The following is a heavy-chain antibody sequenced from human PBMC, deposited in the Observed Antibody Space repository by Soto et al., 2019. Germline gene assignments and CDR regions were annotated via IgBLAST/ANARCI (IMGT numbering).Heavy chain of an antibody. Sequence: SETLSLTCTVSGGSISSYYWSWIRQPPGKGLEWIGYIYYSGSTNYNPSLKSRVTISVDTSKNQFSLKLSSVTAADTAVYYCARGGLDYDFWSGYYIDYWGQGTLVTVSS. CDR3: ARGGLDYDFWSGYYIDY. CDR1: GGSISSYY. J-gene: IGHJ4*02. CDR2: IYYSGST. V-gene: IGHV4-59*01. D-gene: IGHD3-3*01.